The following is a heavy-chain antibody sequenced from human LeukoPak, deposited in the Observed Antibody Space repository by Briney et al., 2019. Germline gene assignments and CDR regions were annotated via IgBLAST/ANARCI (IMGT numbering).Heavy chain of an antibody. CDR1: GGSISSSSYH. CDR2: IYYSGST. Sequence: SETLSLTCTVSGGSISSSSYHWGWIRQSPGKGLEWIGSIYYSGSTNYNPSLKSRVTISVDTSRNHFSLKVTSVTAADTAVYYCARGFYYYMDVWGKGTTVTVSS. CDR3: ARGFYYYMDV. V-gene: IGHV4-39*02. J-gene: IGHJ6*03.